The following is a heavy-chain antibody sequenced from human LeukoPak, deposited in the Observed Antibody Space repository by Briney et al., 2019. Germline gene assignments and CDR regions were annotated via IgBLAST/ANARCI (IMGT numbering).Heavy chain of an antibody. J-gene: IGHJ6*03. V-gene: IGHV3-21*01. CDR1: GFTFDTYN. CDR3: ARCAGTPQYYYYYYYMDV. CDR2: IRSYSSYI. D-gene: IGHD1-7*01. Sequence: GGSLRLSCAASGFTFDTYNFNWVRQAPGKGLEWVASIRSYSSYIYYADSVKGRFTISRDDAQKSLYLQMNSLRAEDTAVYYCARCAGTPQYYYYYYYMDVWGKGTTVTVSS.